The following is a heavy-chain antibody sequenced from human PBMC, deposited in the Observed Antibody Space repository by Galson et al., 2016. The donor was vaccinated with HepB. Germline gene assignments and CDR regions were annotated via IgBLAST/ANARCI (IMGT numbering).Heavy chain of an antibody. CDR3: AREVHSDDFWSGYTLSYYGMDV. CDR1: GFTVNCYG. J-gene: IGHJ6*02. D-gene: IGHD3-3*01. V-gene: IGHV3-30*03. CDR2: MSYDGNTK. Sequence: SLRLSCAASGFTVNCYGVHWVRQTPGKRLEWMAVMSYDGNTKKDADSVKGRFTTYRDNSKNTVYLQMNRLRPEDTAVYYCAREVHSDDFWSGYTLSYYGMDVWGQGTAVTVPS.